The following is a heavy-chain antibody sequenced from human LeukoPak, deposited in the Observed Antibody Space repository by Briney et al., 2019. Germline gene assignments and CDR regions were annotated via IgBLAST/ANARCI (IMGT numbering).Heavy chain of an antibody. CDR3: AKVEPYYYESSGYYRY. D-gene: IGHD3-22*01. V-gene: IGHV3-23*01. CDR2: ISGSGGST. CDR1: GFTFSSYA. J-gene: IGHJ4*02. Sequence: GGSLRLSCAASGFTFSSYAMSWVRQAPGKGLEWVSAISGSGGSTYYADSVKGRFTISRDNSKNTLYLQMNSLRAEDTAVYYCAKVEPYYYESSGYYRYWGQGTLVTVSS.